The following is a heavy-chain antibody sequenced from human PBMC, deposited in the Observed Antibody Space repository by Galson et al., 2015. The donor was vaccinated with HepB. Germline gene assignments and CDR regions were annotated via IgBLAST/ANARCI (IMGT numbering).Heavy chain of an antibody. Sequence: SLRLSCAASGFTFSSYAMHWVRQAPGKGLEWVAVISYDGSNKYYADSVKGRFTISRDNSKNTLYLQMNSLRAEDTAVYYCANHEPEGSLSLRSQTTTQGFDYWGQGTLVTVSS. CDR1: GFTFSSYA. J-gene: IGHJ4*02. CDR3: ANHEPEGSLSLRSQTTTQGFDY. V-gene: IGHV3-30-3*01. CDR2: ISYDGSNK. D-gene: IGHD4-17*01.